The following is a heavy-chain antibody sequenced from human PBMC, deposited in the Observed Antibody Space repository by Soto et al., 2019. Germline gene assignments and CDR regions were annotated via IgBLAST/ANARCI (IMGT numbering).Heavy chain of an antibody. V-gene: IGHV3-74*01. CDR1: GFTFSTYW. J-gene: IGHJ6*02. Sequence: EVQLVESGGGLVQPGGSLRLSCAASGFTFSTYWMHWVRQAPGKGLVWVSRINSDGSTTNYADSVKGRFTISRDNAKNTLYLNRNSLRAEDTAVYYCARDAYYAMGFWGQGTTVTVSS. CDR2: INSDGSTT. CDR3: ARDAYYAMGF.